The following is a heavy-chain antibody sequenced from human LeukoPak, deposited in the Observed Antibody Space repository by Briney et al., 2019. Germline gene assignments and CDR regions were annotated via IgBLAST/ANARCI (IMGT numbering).Heavy chain of an antibody. CDR1: GGSFGRYA. D-gene: IGHD3-22*01. V-gene: IGHV1-69*13. CDR3: ARGYYYYDSSGYYPGH. J-gene: IGHJ4*02. Sequence: ASVKVSCKAPGGSFGRYAISWVRQAPGQGLEWMGGIVPILGTANYAQKFQGRVTITADDSTGTAYMELSSLRSEDTAVYYCARGYYYYDSSGYYPGHWGQGTLVTVSS. CDR2: IVPILGTA.